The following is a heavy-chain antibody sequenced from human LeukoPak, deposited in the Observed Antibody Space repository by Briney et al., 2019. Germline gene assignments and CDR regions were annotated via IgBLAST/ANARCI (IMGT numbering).Heavy chain of an antibody. D-gene: IGHD3-3*01. Sequence: SVKVSCKASGGTFSSYTISWVRQAPGQGLEWMGRIIPILGIANYAQKFQGRVTITADKSTSTAYMELSSLRSDDTAVYYCARDGVDFWSGVEMDCWGQGTLVTVSS. CDR3: ARDGVDFWSGVEMDC. CDR2: IIPILGIA. CDR1: GGTFSSYT. J-gene: IGHJ4*02. V-gene: IGHV1-69*04.